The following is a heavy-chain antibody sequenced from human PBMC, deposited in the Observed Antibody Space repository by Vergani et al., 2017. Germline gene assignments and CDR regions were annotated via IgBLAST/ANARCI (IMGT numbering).Heavy chain of an antibody. V-gene: IGHV1-69*01. D-gene: IGHD2-2*01. Sequence: QVQLVQSGAEVKKPGSSVKVSCKASGGTFSSYAISWVRQAPGQGLEWMGGIIPIFGTANYAQKFQGRVTITADESTSKAYMELSSLRSEDTAVYYCASYCSSTSCYGGADYYYYYMDVWGKGTTVTVSS. CDR2: IIPIFGTA. CDR1: GGTFSSYA. CDR3: ASYCSSTSCYGGADYYYYYMDV. J-gene: IGHJ6*03.